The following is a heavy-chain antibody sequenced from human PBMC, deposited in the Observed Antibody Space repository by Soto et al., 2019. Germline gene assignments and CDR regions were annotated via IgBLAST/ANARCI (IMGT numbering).Heavy chain of an antibody. CDR2: ISGSGGST. D-gene: IGHD1-26*01. CDR1: GFTFSSYA. Sequence: EVQLLESGGGLVQPGGSLRLSCAASGFTFSSYAMSWVRQAPGKGLEWVSAISGSGGSTYYADSLKGRFTMSRDNAKNSLYLQMNSLRSEDTAVYYCAMGEYYFDYWGQGTLVTVSS. J-gene: IGHJ4*02. V-gene: IGHV3-23*01. CDR3: AMGEYYFDY.